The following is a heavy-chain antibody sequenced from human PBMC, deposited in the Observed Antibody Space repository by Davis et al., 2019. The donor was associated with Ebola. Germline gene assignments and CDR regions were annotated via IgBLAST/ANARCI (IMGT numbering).Heavy chain of an antibody. Sequence: GESLKISCAAPGFTFSIFAMTWVRQAPGKGLEWVSAISGSGGSTYYADSVKGRFTISRDSSKNTLYLQMNSLRAEDTAVYYCAKVKYYSTWRGGFDSWGQGTLVTVSS. CDR1: GFTFSIFA. J-gene: IGHJ4*02. D-gene: IGHD6-13*01. CDR3: AKVKYYSTWRGGFDS. V-gene: IGHV3-23*01. CDR2: ISGSGGST.